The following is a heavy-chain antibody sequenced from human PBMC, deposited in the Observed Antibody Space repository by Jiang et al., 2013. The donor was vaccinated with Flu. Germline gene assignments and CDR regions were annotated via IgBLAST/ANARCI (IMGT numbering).Heavy chain of an antibody. V-gene: IGHV3-7*01. CDR3: ARVIAAAVYFDY. CDR2: IKQDGSEK. D-gene: IGHD6-13*01. CDR1: GFTFSSYW. J-gene: IGHJ4*02. Sequence: AASGFTFSSYWMSWVRQAPGKGLEWVANIKQDGSEKYYVDSVKGRFTISRDNAKNSLYLQMNSLRAEDTAVYYCARVIAAAVYFDYWGQGTLVTVSS.